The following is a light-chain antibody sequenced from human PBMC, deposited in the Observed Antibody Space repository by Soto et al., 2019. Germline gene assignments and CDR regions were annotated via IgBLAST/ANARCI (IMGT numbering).Light chain of an antibody. V-gene: IGLV2-14*01. CDR1: SSDVGGYNY. CDR3: SSYTSSSTLYVV. CDR2: DVS. J-gene: IGLJ2*01. Sequence: QSALTQPASVSGSPGQSITISCTGTSSDVGGYNYVSWYQQHPGKAPKLMIYDVSNLPSGVSNRFSGSKSGNTASLTISGLQAEDEADYYCSSYTSSSTLYVVFGGGNKVTVL.